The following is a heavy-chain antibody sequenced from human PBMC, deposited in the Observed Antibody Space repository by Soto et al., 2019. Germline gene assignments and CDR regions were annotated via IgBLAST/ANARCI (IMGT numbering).Heavy chain of an antibody. V-gene: IGHV1-18*01. CDR1: GYTFTSYG. Sequence: KVSCKASGYTFTSYGISWVGQAPGQGLEWMGWISAYNGSTNYAQKLQGRVTMTTDTSTSTAYMELRSLRSDDTAVYYCARDRILTGYSHFDYWGQGTLVTVSS. CDR3: ARDRILTGYSHFDY. D-gene: IGHD3-9*01. J-gene: IGHJ4*02. CDR2: ISAYNGST.